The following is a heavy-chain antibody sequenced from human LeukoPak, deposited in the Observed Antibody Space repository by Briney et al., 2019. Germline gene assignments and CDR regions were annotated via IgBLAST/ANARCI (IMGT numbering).Heavy chain of an antibody. CDR2: IYYSGST. CDR1: GGSISSGDYY. D-gene: IGHD2-2*01. Sequence: SETLSLTCTVSGGSISSGDYYWSWIRQPPGKGLEWIGYIYYSGSTYYNPSLKSRVTISVDTSKNQFSLKLSSVTAADTAVYYCAREESEYQLLLWGRGTLVTVSS. J-gene: IGHJ4*02. CDR3: AREESEYQLLL. V-gene: IGHV4-30-4*08.